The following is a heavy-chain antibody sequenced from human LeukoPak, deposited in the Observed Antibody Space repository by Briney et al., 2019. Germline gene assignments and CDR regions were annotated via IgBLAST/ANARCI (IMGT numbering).Heavy chain of an antibody. Sequence: GGSLRLSCAASGFTFSRYSMNWVRQAPGKGLEWVSSISSSSSYIYYADLVKGRFTISRDNAKNSLYLQMNSLRAEDTAVYYCATRQGRDSGLEYWGQGTLVTVSS. CDR1: GFTFSRYS. D-gene: IGHD5-12*01. J-gene: IGHJ4*02. CDR3: ATRQGRDSGLEY. CDR2: ISSSSSYI. V-gene: IGHV3-21*04.